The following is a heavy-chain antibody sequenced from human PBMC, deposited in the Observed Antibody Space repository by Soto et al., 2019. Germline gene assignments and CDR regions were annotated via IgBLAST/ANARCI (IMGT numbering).Heavy chain of an antibody. CDR2: ISAYNGNT. Sequence: ASVKVSCKASGYTFSSYGISWVRQAPGQGLEWMGWISAYNGNTNYAQKLQGRVTMTTDTSTSTAYMELSSLRSEDTAVYYCAREREGGHFDYWGQGTLVTVSS. CDR1: GYTFSSYG. J-gene: IGHJ4*02. V-gene: IGHV1-18*01. CDR3: AREREGGHFDY. D-gene: IGHD1-26*01.